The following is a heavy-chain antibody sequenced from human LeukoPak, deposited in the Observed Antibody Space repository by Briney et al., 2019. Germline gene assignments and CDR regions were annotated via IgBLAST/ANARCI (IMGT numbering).Heavy chain of an antibody. CDR3: ASHRLVATIIRSEYGMDV. CDR1: GYTFTSYD. CDR2: MNPNSGNT. J-gene: IGHJ6*02. D-gene: IGHD5-12*01. Sequence: ASVKVSCKASGYTFTSYDINWVRQATGQGLEWMGWMNPNSGNTGYAQKFQGRVTMTRNTSISTAYMEPSSLRSEDTAVYYCASHRLVATIIRSEYGMDVWGQGTTVTVSS. V-gene: IGHV1-8*01.